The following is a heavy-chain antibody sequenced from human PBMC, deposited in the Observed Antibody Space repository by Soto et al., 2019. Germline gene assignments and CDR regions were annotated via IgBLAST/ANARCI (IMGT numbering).Heavy chain of an antibody. CDR3: ATDTAMVIRFDP. D-gene: IGHD5-18*01. Sequence: GGSLRLSCAASGFTFSSYSLSWVRPAPGKGLEWVSAISGSGGSTYYADSVKGRFTISRDNSKNTLYLQMNSLRAEDTAVYYCATDTAMVIRFDPWGQGTLVTVSS. V-gene: IGHV3-23*01. CDR2: ISGSGGST. CDR1: GFTFSSYS. J-gene: IGHJ5*02.